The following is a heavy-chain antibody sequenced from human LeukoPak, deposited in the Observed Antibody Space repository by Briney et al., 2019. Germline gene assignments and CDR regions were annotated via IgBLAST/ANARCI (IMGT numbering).Heavy chain of an antibody. Sequence: RASLTLTCNASGYTFTGYYRRWVRQAPGQGLEWMGWINPNSGGANYAQKFQGRVTMTRDTSSSTAYMERSRRRSDDTAVYYWARDGDWVAGTVYFDYWGQGTLVTVSS. D-gene: IGHD6-19*01. J-gene: IGHJ4*02. CDR2: INPNSGGA. CDR3: ARDGDWVAGTVYFDY. V-gene: IGHV1-2*02. CDR1: GYTFTGYY.